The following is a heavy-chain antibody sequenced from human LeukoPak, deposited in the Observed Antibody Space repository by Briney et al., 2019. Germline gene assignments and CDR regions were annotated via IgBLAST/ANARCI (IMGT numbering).Heavy chain of an antibody. D-gene: IGHD4-17*01. J-gene: IGHJ5*02. CDR3: ARAVRSTVHRGWFDP. CDR1: GGSISSGGYY. V-gene: IGHV4-31*03. CDR2: IYYSGST. Sequence: SQTLSLTCTVSGGSISSGGYYWSWIRRHPGKGLEWIGYIYYSGSTYYNPSLKSRVTISVDTSKNQFSLKLSSVTAADTAVYYCARAVRSTVHRGWFDPWGQGTLVTVSS.